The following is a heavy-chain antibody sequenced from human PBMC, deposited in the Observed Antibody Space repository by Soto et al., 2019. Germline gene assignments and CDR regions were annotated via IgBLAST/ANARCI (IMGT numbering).Heavy chain of an antibody. CDR2: IRSKPNSYAT. V-gene: IGHV3-73*01. J-gene: IGHJ4*02. CDR3: TRSPADDILTGYYLGY. CDR1: GFTFSGSA. Sequence: PVGSLRLSCAASGFTFSGSAMHWVRQASGKGLEWVGRIRSKPNSYATVYAASVKGRFTISRDDSKNTAYLQMNSLKTEDTAVYYCTRSPADDILTGYYLGYWGQGTLVTVSS. D-gene: IGHD3-9*01.